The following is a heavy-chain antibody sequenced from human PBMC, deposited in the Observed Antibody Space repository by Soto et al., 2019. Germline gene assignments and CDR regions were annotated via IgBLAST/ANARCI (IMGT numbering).Heavy chain of an antibody. J-gene: IGHJ4*02. CDR3: ARDDDYVSSRFDY. D-gene: IGHD3-10*02. CDR1: GFTFSSFT. CDR2: ITSTHNYI. V-gene: IGHV3-21*01. Sequence: EVQLVESGGGLVKPGGSLRLSCAASGFTFSSFTITWVRQAPGKGLEWVSSITSTHNYIYYADSVRGRFTISRDDAKNSLYLQMSSLRAEDTAVYYCARDDDYVSSRFDYWGQGTLVTVSS.